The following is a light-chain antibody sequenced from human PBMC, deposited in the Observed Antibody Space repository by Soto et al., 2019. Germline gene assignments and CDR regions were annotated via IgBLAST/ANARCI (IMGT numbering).Light chain of an antibody. CDR2: YND. CDR1: SSNLGSGFD. V-gene: IGLV1-40*01. CDR3: QSYDSRLSGHVV. Sequence: QSVLTQPPSVSGAPGQRVTISCTGSSSNLGSGFDVQWYQQLPGTAPKLLIYYNDNRPSGVPDRFSGSKSGTSASLAITGLEADDEADDYCQSYDSRLSGHVVFGGGTKLTVL. J-gene: IGLJ2*01.